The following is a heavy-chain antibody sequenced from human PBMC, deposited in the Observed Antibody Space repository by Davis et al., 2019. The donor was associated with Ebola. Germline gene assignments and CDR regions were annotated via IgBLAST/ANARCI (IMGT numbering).Heavy chain of an antibody. CDR2: ISSGSFTI. Sequence: GESLKTPCAASGITFSRYSMNWVRQAPGKGLEWVAFISSGSFTIHYADSVKGRFTISRDNAKNSLFLQMHSLRDEDTAVYYCARWSILGQWGQGTLVTVSS. CDR3: ARWSILGQ. D-gene: IGHD3-3*01. V-gene: IGHV3-48*02. J-gene: IGHJ4*02. CDR1: GITFSRYS.